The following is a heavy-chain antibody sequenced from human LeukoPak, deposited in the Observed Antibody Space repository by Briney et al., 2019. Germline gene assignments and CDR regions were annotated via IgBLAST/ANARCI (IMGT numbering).Heavy chain of an antibody. J-gene: IGHJ6*03. Sequence: ASVTVSFTSTGVTFSILTIVWVRQAPGQGLEWMGGSILVFGTANYEQRFQDRLTITTDESTSKAYMELNSLTSEDTAVYYCARAISVEGHFYYYLDVWGIGTTVTVSS. CDR2: SILVFGTA. CDR3: ARAISVEGHFYYYLDV. D-gene: IGHD2-21*01. V-gene: IGHV1-69*05. CDR1: GVTFSILT.